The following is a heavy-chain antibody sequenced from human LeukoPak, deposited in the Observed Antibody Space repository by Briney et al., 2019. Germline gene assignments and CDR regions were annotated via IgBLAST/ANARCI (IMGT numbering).Heavy chain of an antibody. V-gene: IGHV1-18*04. Sequence: ASVKVSCKASGYTFTGYYMQWVRRAPGQGVEWRGWISAYNGNTNYPQKLQGRVTMTTDPSTRTAYLALRRLRSDDTAVYYCARSGYSPYYYMDVWGKGTTVTVSS. CDR2: ISAYNGNT. D-gene: IGHD1-1*01. CDR3: ARSGYSPYYYMDV. CDR1: GYTFTGYY. J-gene: IGHJ6*03.